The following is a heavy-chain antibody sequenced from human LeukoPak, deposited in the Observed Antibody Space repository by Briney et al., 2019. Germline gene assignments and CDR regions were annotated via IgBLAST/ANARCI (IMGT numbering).Heavy chain of an antibody. CDR3: ASSHSSGWEDGMDV. J-gene: IGHJ6*02. V-gene: IGHV4-4*07. CDR2: IYTSGSP. CDR1: GGSISRYS. Sequence: SETLSLTCTVSGGSISRYSWSWIRQPPGKGLEWIGRIYTSGSPNYNPSLKSRVTMSVDTSKNQFSLKLSSVTAADTAVYYCASSHSSGWEDGMDVWGQGTTVTVSS. D-gene: IGHD6-19*01.